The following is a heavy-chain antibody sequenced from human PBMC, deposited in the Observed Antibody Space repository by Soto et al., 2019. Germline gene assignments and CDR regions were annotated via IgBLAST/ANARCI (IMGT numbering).Heavy chain of an antibody. Sequence: SRKISCAASGFTFSSYGMHWVRQAPGKGLEWVAVISYDGSNKYYADSVKGRFTISRDNSKNTLYLQMSSLRAEDTAVYYCAKDHHIVGASIDYWGQGTLVTVSS. CDR2: ISYDGSNK. CDR3: AKDHHIVGASIDY. CDR1: GFTFSSYG. J-gene: IGHJ4*02. D-gene: IGHD1-26*01. V-gene: IGHV3-30*18.